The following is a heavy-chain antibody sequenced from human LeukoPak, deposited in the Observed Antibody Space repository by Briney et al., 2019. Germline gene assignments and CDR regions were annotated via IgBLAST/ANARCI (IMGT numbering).Heavy chain of an antibody. CDR1: EFTSSTCW. CDR3: EGDGGWTFRI. D-gene: IGHD5-24*01. CDR2: IKEDGSEK. V-gene: IGHV3-7*01. Sequence: AESLRLTCAASEFTSSTCWLSWFRQAPGKGLELVANIKEDGSEKIYADSLKSRFSVSRDNAKNSLYLQMNSLRDDDTALYYCEGDGGWTFRIWGQGTKVTVSS. J-gene: IGHJ3*02.